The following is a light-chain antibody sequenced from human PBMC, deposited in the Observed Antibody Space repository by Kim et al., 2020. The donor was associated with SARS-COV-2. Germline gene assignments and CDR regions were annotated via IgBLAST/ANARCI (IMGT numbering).Light chain of an antibody. CDR3: QEYSVWPALT. CDR1: HSLGTN. J-gene: IGKJ4*01. Sequence: SPGESATGSGRASHSLGTNLVWYQQKPGQAPRLRLYGANARASGVPARCSGSGSGKEFTLTITSMQPEDSGVYYCQEYSVWPALTFGGGTKVDIK. V-gene: IGKV3-15*01. CDR2: GAN.